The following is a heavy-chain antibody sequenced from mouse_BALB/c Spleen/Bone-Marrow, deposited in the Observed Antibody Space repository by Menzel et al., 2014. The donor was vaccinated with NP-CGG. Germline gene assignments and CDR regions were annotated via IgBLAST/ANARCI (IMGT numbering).Heavy chain of an antibody. D-gene: IGHD2-3*01. CDR3: ARHAFYDQTEVSFVN. J-gene: IGHJ3*01. CDR2: ISGGGSYT. CDR1: GFTFNSYG. V-gene: IGHV5-9-2*01. Sequence: EVMLVESGGGLVKSGGSLKLSCAASGFTFNSYGMSWVRQTPEKRLEWAATISGGGSYTFYSDSVKGRFTISRDNAKNNLYLQLSGLRSEDTALYYCARHAFYDQTEVSFVNWGQGTLVTVSA.